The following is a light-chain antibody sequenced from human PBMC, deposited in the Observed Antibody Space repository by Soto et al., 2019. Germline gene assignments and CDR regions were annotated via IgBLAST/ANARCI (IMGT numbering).Light chain of an antibody. V-gene: IGKV3-20*01. CDR2: GAS. J-gene: IGKJ4*01. CDR1: QSVSRNY. Sequence: EILLTQSPGTLALSRGERATLSCRASQSVSRNYLAWYQQKPGQAPRHLIYGASSRATGIPDRFSGSGSGTDFTLTISRLEPEDFAVYFCQQYGTSPLTFGGGTKVDIK. CDR3: QQYGTSPLT.